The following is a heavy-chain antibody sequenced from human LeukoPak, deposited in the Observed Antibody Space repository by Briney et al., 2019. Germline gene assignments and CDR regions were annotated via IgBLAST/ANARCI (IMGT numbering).Heavy chain of an antibody. J-gene: IGHJ3*02. D-gene: IGHD4-23*01. CDR1: GYTFTDYY. CDR3: ARDTTSVVVEDAFDI. V-gene: IGHV1-2*02. Sequence: ASVTVSCKASGYTFTDYYMHWVRQAPGQGLEWMGWINPHSGGTDYARKFQGRVTMTRDTSISVAYMELSRLRSDDTAVYYCARDTTSVVVEDAFDIWGQGTMVTVSS. CDR2: INPHSGGT.